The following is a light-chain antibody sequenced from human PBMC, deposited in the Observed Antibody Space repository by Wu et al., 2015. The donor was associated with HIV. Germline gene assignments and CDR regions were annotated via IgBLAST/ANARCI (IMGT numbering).Light chain of an antibody. Sequence: EIVMTQSPATLSVSPGERATLSCRASQSIGRNLAWYQQKPGQAPRLLFYGASSRATGIPDRFSGSGSGTDFTLTISRLEPEDFAVYYCQQYANSPLTFGGGTKVEIK. J-gene: IGKJ4*01. CDR2: GAS. V-gene: IGKV3-20*01. CDR3: QQYANSPLT. CDR1: QSIGRN.